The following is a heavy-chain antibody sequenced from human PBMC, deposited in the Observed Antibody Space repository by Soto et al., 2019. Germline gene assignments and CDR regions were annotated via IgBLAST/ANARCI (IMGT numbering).Heavy chain of an antibody. D-gene: IGHD6-19*01. Sequence: ASVKGSCKASGYTFTSYSMHWVRQAPGQRLEWMGWINAGNGNTKYSQKFQGRVTITRDTSASTAYMELSSLRSEDTAVYYCARGVAGPLNWFDPWGQGTLVTVSS. J-gene: IGHJ5*02. CDR1: GYTFTSYS. CDR2: INAGNGNT. CDR3: ARGVAGPLNWFDP. V-gene: IGHV1-3*01.